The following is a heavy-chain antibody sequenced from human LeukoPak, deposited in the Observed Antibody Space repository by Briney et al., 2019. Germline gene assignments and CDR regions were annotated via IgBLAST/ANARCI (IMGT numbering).Heavy chain of an antibody. V-gene: IGHV3-21*01. D-gene: IGHD3-22*01. J-gene: IGHJ4*02. Sequence: PGGSLRLSCAASGFTFSSYSMNWVRQAPGKGLEWVSSISSSSSYIYYADSVKGRFTISRDNAKNSLYLQMNSLRAEDTAVYYCARGHYYDSSGYFYYFDYWGQGTLVTVSS. CDR3: ARGHYYDSSGYFYYFDY. CDR2: ISSSSSYI. CDR1: GFTFSSYS.